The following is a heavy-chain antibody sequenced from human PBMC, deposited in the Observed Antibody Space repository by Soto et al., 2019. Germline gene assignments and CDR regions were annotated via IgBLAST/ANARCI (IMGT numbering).Heavy chain of an antibody. J-gene: IGHJ5*02. V-gene: IGHV1-18*01. CDR3: ARDEPYCSGGSCNGWFEP. CDR2: ISAYNGNT. CDR1: GYTFTSYG. D-gene: IGHD2-15*01. Sequence: GASVKVSCKASGYTFTSYGISWVRQAPGQGLEWMGWISAYNGNTNYAQKLQGRVTMTTDTSTSTAYMELRSQRSDDTAVYYCARDEPYCSGGSCNGWFEPWGQGTLVTVSS.